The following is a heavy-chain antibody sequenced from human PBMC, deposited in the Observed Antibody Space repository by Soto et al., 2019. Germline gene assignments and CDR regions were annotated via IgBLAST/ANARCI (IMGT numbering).Heavy chain of an antibody. CDR3: ARDSGSWPSWFDP. J-gene: IGHJ5*02. V-gene: IGHV3-48*01. CDR2: ISSSSSTI. D-gene: IGHD1-26*01. CDR1: GFTFSTYK. Sequence: EVQLVESGGGLVQPGGSLRLSCAASGFTFSTYKMQWVRQVPGMGLEWVSYISSSSSTIHYADSVKGRFSVSRDNAKNSLYLQVNSLTAEDTAVYYCARDSGSWPSWFDPWGQGTQVTVSS.